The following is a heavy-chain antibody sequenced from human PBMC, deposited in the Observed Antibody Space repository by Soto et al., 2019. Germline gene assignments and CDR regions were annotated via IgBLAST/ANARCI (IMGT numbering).Heavy chain of an antibody. CDR3: ARGGDYDSHRSGYGFDY. CDR1: GGSISSGGYY. J-gene: IGHJ4*02. CDR2: IYYSGST. V-gene: IGHV4-31*03. Sequence: SETLSLTCTVSGGSISSGGYYWSWIRQHPGKGLEWIGYIYYSGSTYYNPSLKSRVTISVDTSKNQFSLKLSSVTAADTAVYYCARGGDYDSHRSGYGFDYWGQGTLITVSS. D-gene: IGHD5-12*01.